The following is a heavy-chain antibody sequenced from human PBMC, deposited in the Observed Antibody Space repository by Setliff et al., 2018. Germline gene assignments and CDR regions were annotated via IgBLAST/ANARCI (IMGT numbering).Heavy chain of an antibody. CDR3: TTGYISGYYIGH. D-gene: IGHD6-19*01. V-gene: IGHV3-15*01. Sequence: NPGGSLRLSCAAPELIFSHTWMNWVRQAPGKGLEWVGRIKGQTDGGTTDYAAPVKGRFSISRDDSKNTVYLQMNSLKTEDTAVYYCTTGYISGYYIGHWGLGTLVTVS. CDR2: IKGQTDGGTT. J-gene: IGHJ4*02. CDR1: ELIFSHTW.